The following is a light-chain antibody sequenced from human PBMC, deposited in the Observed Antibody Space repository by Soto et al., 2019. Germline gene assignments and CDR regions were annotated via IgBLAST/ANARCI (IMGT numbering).Light chain of an antibody. CDR3: QQRTNWPT. V-gene: IGKV3-11*01. J-gene: IGKJ1*01. CDR2: DAS. CDR1: RGISSY. Sequence: DIVLTQSPSTLSLSPGERATLSCRASRGISSYLAWYQQKPGQAPRLLIYDASNRATGIPARFSGSGSGTDFTLTISNLEPEDFAFYFCQQRTNWPTFGQGTKVEIE.